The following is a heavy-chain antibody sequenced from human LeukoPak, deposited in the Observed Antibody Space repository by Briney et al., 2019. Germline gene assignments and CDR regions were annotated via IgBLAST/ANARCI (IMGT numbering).Heavy chain of an antibody. V-gene: IGHV3-7*03. J-gene: IGHJ4*02. D-gene: IGHD3-22*01. CDR3: ARGAPWDCSGSSCSLFDY. CDR2: IHQNGNEK. CDR1: GFTFSNYW. Sequence: GGSLRLSCGASGFTFSNYWMSWVRQAPGKGLEWVANIHQNGNEKYYVDSVKGRFSISRDNGRDSLYLQMNSLRVEDTAVYYCARGAPWDCSGSSCSLFDYWGQGTLVTVSS.